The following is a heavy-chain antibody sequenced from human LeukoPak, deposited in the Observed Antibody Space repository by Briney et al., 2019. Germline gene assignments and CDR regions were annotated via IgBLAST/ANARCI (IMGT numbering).Heavy chain of an antibody. Sequence: GGPLRLSCAASGFTIRSYGMSWVRQAPGKGLEWVSAISGSGGSTYYADSVKGRFTISRDNSKNTLYLQMNSLRAEDTAVYYCAKRYYYMDVWGKGTTVTVSS. V-gene: IGHV3-23*01. J-gene: IGHJ6*03. CDR1: GFTIRSYG. CDR3: AKRYYYMDV. CDR2: ISGSGGST.